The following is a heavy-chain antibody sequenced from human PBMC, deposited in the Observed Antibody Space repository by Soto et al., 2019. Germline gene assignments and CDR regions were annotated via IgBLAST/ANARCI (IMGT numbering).Heavy chain of an antibody. CDR3: ARALPGSSYAFDI. D-gene: IGHD6-13*01. Sequence: GGSLRLSCAASGFTFSSYSMNWVRQAPGKGLEWVSSISSSSSYIYYADSVKGRFTISRDNAKNSLYLQMNSLRAEDTAVYYCARALPGSSYAFDIWGQGTMVTVSS. CDR2: ISSSSSYI. V-gene: IGHV3-21*01. J-gene: IGHJ3*02. CDR1: GFTFSSYS.